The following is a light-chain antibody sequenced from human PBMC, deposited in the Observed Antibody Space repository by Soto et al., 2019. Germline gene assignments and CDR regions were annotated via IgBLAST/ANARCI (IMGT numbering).Light chain of an antibody. Sequence: DIQMTQSPSSLSASVGDRVTITCRASQSISSYLNWYPQKPGKAPKLLIYAASSLQSVVPSRFSGSGSGTDFTLTISSLQPEDFATYYCQQTSSTPHTFGHGNKLEIK. V-gene: IGKV1-39*01. CDR3: QQTSSTPHT. CDR1: QSISSY. J-gene: IGKJ2*01. CDR2: AAS.